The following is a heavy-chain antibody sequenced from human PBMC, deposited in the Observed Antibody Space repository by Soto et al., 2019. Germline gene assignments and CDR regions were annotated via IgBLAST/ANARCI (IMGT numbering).Heavy chain of an antibody. Sequence: GGSLRLSCAASGFTFSSYGMHWVRQAPGKGLEWVAVISYDGSNKYYADSVKGRFTISRDNSKNTLYLQMNSLRAEDTAVYYCAKDWAGLVFDYWGQGTLVTV. D-gene: IGHD6-19*01. CDR2: ISYDGSNK. CDR3: AKDWAGLVFDY. V-gene: IGHV3-30*18. CDR1: GFTFSSYG. J-gene: IGHJ4*02.